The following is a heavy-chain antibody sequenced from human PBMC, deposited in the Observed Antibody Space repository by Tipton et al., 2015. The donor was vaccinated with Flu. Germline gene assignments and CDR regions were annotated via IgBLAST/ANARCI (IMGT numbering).Heavy chain of an antibody. CDR1: GGYVSSGSYY. J-gene: IGHJ6*02. Sequence: TLSLTCSVSGGYVSSGSYYWSWIRQPAGKALEWIGRIYSTGMTKYNPSLKSQVTISLDTSKNQFSLRLNSVTAADTAVYYCARAPIAVADFHHYGVDVWGQGTTVTVSS. V-gene: IGHV4-61*02. CDR2: IYSTGMT. CDR3: ARAPIAVADFHHYGVDV. D-gene: IGHD6-19*01.